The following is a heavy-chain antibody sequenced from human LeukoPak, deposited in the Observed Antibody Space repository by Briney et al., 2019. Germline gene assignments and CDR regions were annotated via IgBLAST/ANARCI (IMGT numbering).Heavy chain of an antibody. J-gene: IGHJ4*02. CDR2: ISSSASSM. D-gene: IGHD2-2*01. V-gene: IGHV3-21*01. CDR1: GFSFSRHT. Sequence: GGSLRLFCVASGFSFSRHTMSWVRQAPGKGLEWVSSISSSASSMYYADSLKGRFTISRDNAKNSLFLHMNTLRAEDTAVYYCASDFCQSVSCKDAFDYWGQGVLVTVSS. CDR3: ASDFCQSVSCKDAFDY.